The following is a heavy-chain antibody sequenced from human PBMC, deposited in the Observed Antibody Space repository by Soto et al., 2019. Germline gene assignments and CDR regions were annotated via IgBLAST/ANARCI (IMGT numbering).Heavy chain of an antibody. CDR2: INHSGST. CDR3: AGPYDILTGSRMDV. CDR1: GGSFSGYY. J-gene: IGHJ6*03. D-gene: IGHD3-9*01. V-gene: IGHV4-34*01. Sequence: QVQLQQWGAGLLKPSETLSLTCAVYGGSFSGYYWSWIRQPPGKGLEWIGEINHSGSTNYNPSLKSRGTIAVDTAKNQFSLKLSSVTAADTAVYYCAGPYDILTGSRMDVWGKGTTVTVSS.